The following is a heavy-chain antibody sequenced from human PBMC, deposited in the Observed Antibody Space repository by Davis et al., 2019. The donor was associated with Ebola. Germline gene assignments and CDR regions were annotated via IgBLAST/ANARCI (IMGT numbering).Heavy chain of an antibody. Sequence: GGSLRLSCAASGFTFSSYGMHWVRQAPGKGLEWVAVIWYDGSNKYYADSVKGRFTISRDNSKNTLYLQMNSLRAEDTAVYYCARDRITIFGVVTHYYGMDVWGQGTTVTVSS. J-gene: IGHJ6*02. CDR2: IWYDGSNK. CDR3: ARDRITIFGVVTHYYGMDV. CDR1: GFTFSSYG. D-gene: IGHD3-3*01. V-gene: IGHV3-33*01.